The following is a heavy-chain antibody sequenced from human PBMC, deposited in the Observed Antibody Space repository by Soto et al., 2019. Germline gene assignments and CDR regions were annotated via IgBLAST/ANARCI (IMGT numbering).Heavy chain of an antibody. D-gene: IGHD2-15*01. CDR1: GFIVSGNY. J-gene: IGHJ3*02. CDR2: IYSGGST. CDR3: ARTAGISDAFDI. V-gene: IGHV3-53*01. Sequence: GGSLRLSCAASGFIVSGNYMSWVRQAPGKGLEWVSLIYSGGSTYYADSVKGRFTISRDNSKNTLYLQMNSLRAEDTAVYYCARTAGISDAFDIWGQGTMVTVSS.